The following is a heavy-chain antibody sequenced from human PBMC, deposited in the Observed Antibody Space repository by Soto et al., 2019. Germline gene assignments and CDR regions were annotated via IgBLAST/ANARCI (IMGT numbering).Heavy chain of an antibody. CDR1: GGTFSSYA. J-gene: IGHJ6*02. CDR3: ASGYCSSTSCYVQLYYYYGMDV. D-gene: IGHD2-2*03. V-gene: IGHV1-69*13. CDR2: IIPIFGTA. Sequence: SVKVSCKASGGTFSSYAISWVRQAPGQGLEWMGGIIPIFGTANYAQKFQGRVTITADESTSTAYMELSSLRSEDTAVYYCASGYCSSTSCYVQLYYYYGMDVWGQGTTVTVSS.